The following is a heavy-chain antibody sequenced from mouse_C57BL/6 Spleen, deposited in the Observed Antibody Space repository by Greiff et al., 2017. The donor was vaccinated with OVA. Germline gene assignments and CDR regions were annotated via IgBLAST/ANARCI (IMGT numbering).Heavy chain of an antibody. CDR2: ISDGGSYT. CDR3: ARSIYYDYDGAMDY. CDR1: GFTFSSYA. J-gene: IGHJ4*01. D-gene: IGHD2-4*01. Sequence: DVQLVESGGGLVKPGGSLKLSCAVSGFTFSSYALSWVRQTPEKRLEWVATISDGGSYTYYPVNVKGRFTISRDNAKNNLYRQMSHLKSEDTAMYYSARSIYYDYDGAMDYWGQGTSVTVSS. V-gene: IGHV5-4*01.